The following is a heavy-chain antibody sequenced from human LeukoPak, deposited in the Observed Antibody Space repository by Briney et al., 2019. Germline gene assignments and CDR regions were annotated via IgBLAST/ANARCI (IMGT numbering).Heavy chain of an antibody. D-gene: IGHD3-9*01. V-gene: IGHV1-46*01. J-gene: IGHJ4*02. CDR2: INPSGAST. Sequence: ASVKVSCKASGYRFTSYYMHWVRQAPGQGLEWMGEINPSGASTSYAQKFQGRVTMTRNTSISTAYMELSSLRSEDTAVYYCARGSRRLLRYFDWLPKYYFDYWGQGTLVTVSS. CDR1: GYRFTSYY. CDR3: ARGSRRLLRYFDWLPKYYFDY.